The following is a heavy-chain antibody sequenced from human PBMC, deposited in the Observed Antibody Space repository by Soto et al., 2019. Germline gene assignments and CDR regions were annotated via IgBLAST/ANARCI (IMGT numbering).Heavy chain of an antibody. CDR1: GFTFSGPY. V-gene: IGHV3-72*01. CDR2: IRNKANSYTT. D-gene: IGHD4-4*01. Sequence: PGGSLRLSCVGSGFTFSGPYMDWVRQAPGKGLEWVGRIRNKANSYTTDYAASVEGRFTISRDDSKNSLYLQMNSLQTEDTAIYYCVRVYNNPRKFYLWGQGT. CDR3: VRVYNNPRKFYL. J-gene: IGHJ5*02.